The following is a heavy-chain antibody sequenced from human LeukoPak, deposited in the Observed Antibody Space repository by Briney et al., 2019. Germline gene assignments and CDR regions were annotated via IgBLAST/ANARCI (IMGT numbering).Heavy chain of an antibody. Sequence: ASVKVSCKAFGYTFTCHAMNWVRQAPGQGLELMGWINTNTGIPTYAQGFAGRFVFSLDTSVTTAYLQITSLKAEDTAVYYCARDLVSAGFDIWGQGTMVTVSS. CDR3: ARDLVSAGFDI. CDR2: INTNTGIP. J-gene: IGHJ3*02. D-gene: IGHD6-6*01. V-gene: IGHV7-4-1*02. CDR1: GYTFTCHA.